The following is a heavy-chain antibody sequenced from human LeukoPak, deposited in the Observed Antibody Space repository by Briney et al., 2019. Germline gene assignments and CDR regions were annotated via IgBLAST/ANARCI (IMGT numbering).Heavy chain of an antibody. J-gene: IGHJ5*02. CDR2: INPSGGST. V-gene: IGHV1-46*01. CDR1: GYTFTTYY. CDR3: ARQMITFGGVISWFDP. Sequence: ASVKVSCKTFGYTFTTYYMHWVRQAPGQELEWMGIINPSGGSTSYAQKFQGRLTMTRDMSTSTVYMELSSLRSEDTAVYYCARQMITFGGVISWFDPWGQGTLVTVSS. D-gene: IGHD3-16*01.